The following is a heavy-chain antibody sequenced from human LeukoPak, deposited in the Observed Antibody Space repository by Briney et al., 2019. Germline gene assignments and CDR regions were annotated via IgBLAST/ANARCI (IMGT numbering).Heavy chain of an antibody. CDR1: GGSFSGYY. D-gene: IGHD3-22*01. J-gene: IGHJ4*02. CDR3: AALIVGDGYYFDY. CDR2: INHSGST. V-gene: IGHV4-34*01. Sequence: SETLSLTCAVYGGSFSGYYWSWIRQPPGKGLEWIGEINHSGSTNYNPSLKSRVTISVDTSKNQLSLKLSSVTAADTAVYYCAALIVGDGYYFDYWGQGTLVTVSS.